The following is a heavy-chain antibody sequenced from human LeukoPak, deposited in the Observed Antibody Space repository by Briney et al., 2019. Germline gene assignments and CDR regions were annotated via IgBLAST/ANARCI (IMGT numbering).Heavy chain of an antibody. CDR1: GFTFSSYA. CDR2: ISYDGSNK. J-gene: IGHJ4*02. D-gene: IGHD5-18*01. CDR3: ARDRGGGYSYGVDY. Sequence: GRSLRLSCAASGFTFSSYAMHWVRQAPGKGLEWVAVISYDGSNKYYADSVKGRFTISRDNSKNTLYLKMNSLRAEDTAVYYCARDRGGGYSYGVDYWGQGTLVTVSS. V-gene: IGHV3-30*04.